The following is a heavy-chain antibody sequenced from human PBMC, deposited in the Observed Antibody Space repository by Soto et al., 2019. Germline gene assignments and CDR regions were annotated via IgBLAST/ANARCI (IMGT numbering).Heavy chain of an antibody. Sequence: GGSLRLSCAASGFTFSSYWMSWVRQAPGKGLEWVANIKQDGSEKYYVDSVKGRFTISRDNAKNSLYLQMNSLRAEDTAVYYCARDGWLIYYYYGMDVWGQGTTVTVSS. J-gene: IGHJ6*02. CDR3: ARDGWLIYYYYGMDV. V-gene: IGHV3-7*01. CDR1: GFTFSSYW. D-gene: IGHD3-22*01. CDR2: IKQDGSEK.